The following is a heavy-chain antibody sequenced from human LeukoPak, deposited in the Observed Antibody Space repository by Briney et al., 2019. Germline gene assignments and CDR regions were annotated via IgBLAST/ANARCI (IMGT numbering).Heavy chain of an antibody. Sequence: PGGSLRLSCAASGFTFSSYAMSWVRQAPGKGLEWVSAISGSGGSTYYADSVKGRFTISRDNSKNTLYLQMNSLRAEDTAVYYCAKDLPDHPIVVVIAILFDYWGQGTLVTVSS. CDR1: GFTFSSYA. V-gene: IGHV3-23*01. CDR2: ISGSGGST. CDR3: AKDLPDHPIVVVIAILFDY. D-gene: IGHD2-21*01. J-gene: IGHJ4*02.